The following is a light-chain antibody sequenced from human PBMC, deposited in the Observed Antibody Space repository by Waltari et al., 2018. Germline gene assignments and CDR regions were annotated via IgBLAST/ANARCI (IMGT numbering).Light chain of an antibody. J-gene: IGKJ2*03. V-gene: IGKV4-1*01. CDR2: WAS. CDR3: QQYYSAPYS. CDR1: QSVLYSSNNKNY. Sequence: DIVMTQSPDSLAVSLGERATINCRSSQSVLYSSNNKNYLVWYQQKPGQPPKVLIYWASSRASVVHGRFGSSGAATDFTLTISRLQAEDVAVYYCQQYYSAPYSFGQGTKLEIK.